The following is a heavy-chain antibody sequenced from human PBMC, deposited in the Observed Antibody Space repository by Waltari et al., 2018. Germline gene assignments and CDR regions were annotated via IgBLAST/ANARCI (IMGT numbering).Heavy chain of an antibody. CDR2: ISSRGRTI. D-gene: IGHD3-10*01. Sequence: QVQLVESGGGLVKPGGSLRLSCVGSGFIFNDYYMSWIRRAPGKGLGLVSYISSRGRTIYYADSVKGRLTIFRDNAKNSLYLQMNSLRAEDTAVYFCARAWELPNYYYYGMDVWGQGTTVTVSS. CDR1: GFIFNDYY. V-gene: IGHV3-11*01. J-gene: IGHJ6*02. CDR3: ARAWELPNYYYYGMDV.